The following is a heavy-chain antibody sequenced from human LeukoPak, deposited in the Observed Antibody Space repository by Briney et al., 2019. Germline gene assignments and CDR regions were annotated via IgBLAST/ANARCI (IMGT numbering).Heavy chain of an antibody. CDR2: INHSGST. J-gene: IGHJ4*02. V-gene: IGHV4-34*01. Sequence: SETLSLTCAVYGGSFSGYYWSRIRQPPGKGLEWIGEINHSGSTNYNPSLKSRVTISVDTSKNQFSLKLSSVTAADTAVYYCASYLPMVQTEYYFDYWGQGTLVTVSS. CDR3: ASYLPMVQTEYYFDY. D-gene: IGHD3-10*01. CDR1: GGSFSGYY.